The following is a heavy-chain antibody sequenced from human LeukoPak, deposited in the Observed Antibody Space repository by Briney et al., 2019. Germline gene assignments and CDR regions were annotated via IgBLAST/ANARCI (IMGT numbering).Heavy chain of an antibody. CDR1: GGSFSGYY. D-gene: IGHD3-10*01. CDR2: INHSGST. V-gene: IGHV4-34*01. CDR3: ARGGRGWFGELLFDY. J-gene: IGHJ4*02. Sequence: PSETLSLTCAVYGGSFSGYYWSWIRQPPGKGLEWIGEINHSGSTNYNPSLKGRVTISVDTSKNQFSLKLSSVTAADTAVYYCARGGRGWFGELLFDYWGQGTLVTVSS.